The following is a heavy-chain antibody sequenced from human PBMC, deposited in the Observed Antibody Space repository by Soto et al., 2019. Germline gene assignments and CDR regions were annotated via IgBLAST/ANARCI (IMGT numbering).Heavy chain of an antibody. D-gene: IGHD6-13*01. J-gene: IGHJ5*02. CDR3: ASGVRGIGATGAVAWFDP. Sequence: QVQLQQWGAGLLKSSETLSLTCAVYGGSFSGYYWSWIRQSPGKGLEWIWEINHSGATNYHSSLKNRVTISVDTSKKQFSLRLTSVTAADTAVYYCASGVRGIGATGAVAWFDPWGPGTLVTVSS. CDR2: INHSGAT. CDR1: GGSFSGYY. V-gene: IGHV4-34*02.